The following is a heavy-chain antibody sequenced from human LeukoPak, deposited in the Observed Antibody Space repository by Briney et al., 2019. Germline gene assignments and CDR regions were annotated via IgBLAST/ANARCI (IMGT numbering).Heavy chain of an antibody. D-gene: IGHD3-9*01. CDR1: GYTFTGYY. V-gene: IGHV1-2*02. J-gene: IGHJ3*02. CDR3: ARDRRYYDILTGYRATAFDI. CDR2: INPNSGGT. Sequence: ASVKVSCKASGYTFTGYYMHWVRQAPGQGLEWMGWINPNSGGTNYAQKFQGRVTMTRDTSISIAYMELSRLRSDDTAVYYCARDRRYYDILTGYRATAFDIWGQGTMVTVSS.